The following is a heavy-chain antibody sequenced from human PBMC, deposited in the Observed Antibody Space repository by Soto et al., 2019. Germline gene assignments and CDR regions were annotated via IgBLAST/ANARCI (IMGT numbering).Heavy chain of an antibody. Sequence: QVQLVQSGAEVKKPGSSVKVSCKASGGTFSSYAISWVRQAPGQGREWMGGIIPIFGTANYAQKFHGRVTITADESTSTAYMELSSLRSEDTALYYCARELVVATTYYFDFWGQGTLVTVSS. CDR3: ARELVVATTYYFDF. CDR2: IIPIFGTA. V-gene: IGHV1-69*01. CDR1: GGTFSSYA. J-gene: IGHJ4*02. D-gene: IGHD5-12*01.